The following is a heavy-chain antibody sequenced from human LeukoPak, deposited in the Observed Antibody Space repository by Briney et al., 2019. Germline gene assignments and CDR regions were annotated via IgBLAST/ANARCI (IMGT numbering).Heavy chain of an antibody. CDR2: ISWDSSNI. J-gene: IGHJ4*02. CDR3: AKEPNKYSGYDYFDF. Sequence: PGGSLRLSCAASGFTVSSNYMTWVRQAPGKGLEWVSGISWDSSNIHYADSVKGRFTISRDNAKNSLYLQMDSLRTEDTALYYCAKEPNKYSGYDYFDFWGQGTLVTVSS. V-gene: IGHV3-9*01. D-gene: IGHD5-12*01. CDR1: GFTVSSNY.